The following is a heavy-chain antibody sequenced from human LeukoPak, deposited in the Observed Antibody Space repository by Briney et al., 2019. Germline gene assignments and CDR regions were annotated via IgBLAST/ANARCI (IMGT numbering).Heavy chain of an antibody. Sequence: GGSLRLSCATSGFSFSSFPMHWVRQAPGNGLEYVSGISNNGDSTYYVDSVKGRFTVSRDNTKNTLYLQMASLNADDMAVYYCARDHNGGSGAYWGQGTLVAVSS. CDR2: ISNNGDST. CDR1: GFSFSSFP. J-gene: IGHJ4*02. V-gene: IGHV3-64*02. CDR3: ARDHNGGSGAY. D-gene: IGHD4-23*01.